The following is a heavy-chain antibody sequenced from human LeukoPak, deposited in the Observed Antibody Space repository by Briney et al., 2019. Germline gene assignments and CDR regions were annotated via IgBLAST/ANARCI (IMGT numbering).Heavy chain of an antibody. CDR2: INPSGGST. V-gene: IGHV1-46*01. CDR1: GYTFTSSY. J-gene: IGHJ6*04. D-gene: IGHD6-13*01. CDR3: ATGASSSWFTDV. Sequence: ASVKVSCKASGYTFTSSYMHWVRQAPGQGLEWMGIINPSGGSTSYAQKFQGRVTMTRDMSTSTVYMELSSLRSEDTAVYYCATGASSSWFTDVWGKGTTVTVSS.